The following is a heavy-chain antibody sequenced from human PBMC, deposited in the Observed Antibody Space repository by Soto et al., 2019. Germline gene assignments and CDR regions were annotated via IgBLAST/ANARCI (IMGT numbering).Heavy chain of an antibody. V-gene: IGHV3-7*04. Sequence: FLRLSCAASGFTFSSYWMSWVRQAPGKGLEWVANIKQDGSEKYYVDSVKGRFTISRDNAKNSLYLQMNSLRAEDTAVYYCARFYYDSSGYLPSPYYYYYGMEVSGQGTTDNISS. CDR3: ARFYYDSSGYLPSPYYYYYGMEV. CDR2: IKQDGSEK. J-gene: IGHJ6*02. CDR1: GFTFSSYW. D-gene: IGHD3-22*01.